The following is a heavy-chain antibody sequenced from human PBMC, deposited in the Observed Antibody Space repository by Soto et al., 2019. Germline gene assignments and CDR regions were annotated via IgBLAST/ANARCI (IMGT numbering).Heavy chain of an antibody. V-gene: IGHV3-23*01. Sequence: VGSLRLSGVASGFTFSSYAMSWVRQAPGKGLEWVSTISDAAGSAYYVDSVKGRFTISRDNSKKTLYLQMNSLRAEDSAVYYCARPYGGKIGDAPDLWGPGTMVTVSS. CDR3: ARPYGGKIGDAPDL. D-gene: IGHD4-17*01. J-gene: IGHJ3*01. CDR2: ISDAAGSA. CDR1: GFTFSSYA.